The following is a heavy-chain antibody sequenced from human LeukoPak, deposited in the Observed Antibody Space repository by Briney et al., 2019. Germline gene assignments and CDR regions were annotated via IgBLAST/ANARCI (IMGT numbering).Heavy chain of an antibody. J-gene: IGHJ4*02. D-gene: IGHD1-26*01. V-gene: IGHV1-2*02. Sequence: GASVKVSFKASGYTFTGYYIHWVRQAPGQGLEWIGWMNPNSCGSDYAQKFQGRVTMTRDTSTDASIGTGYMELSRLTSDVTAGYYCARVATFAGSSGSYFAFWGQGTLVTVSS. CDR3: ARVATFAGSSGSYFAF. CDR2: MNPNSCGS. CDR1: GYTFTGYY.